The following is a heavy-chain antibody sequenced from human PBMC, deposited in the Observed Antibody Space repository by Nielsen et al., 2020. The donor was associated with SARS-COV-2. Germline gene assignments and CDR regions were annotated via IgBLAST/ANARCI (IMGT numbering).Heavy chain of an antibody. CDR1: GFTFSSYS. Sequence: GGSLRLSCAASGFTFSSYSMNWVRQAPGKGLEWVSSISSSSSYIYYADSVKGRFTISRDNAKNSLYLQMNSLRAEDTAVYYCANTIWFGARGYGMDVWGQGTTVTVSS. D-gene: IGHD3-10*01. J-gene: IGHJ6*02. V-gene: IGHV3-21*01. CDR3: ANTIWFGARGYGMDV. CDR2: ISSSSSYI.